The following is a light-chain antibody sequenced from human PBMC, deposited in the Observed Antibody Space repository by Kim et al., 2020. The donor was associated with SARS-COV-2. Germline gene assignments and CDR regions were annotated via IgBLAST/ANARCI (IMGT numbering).Light chain of an antibody. CDR3: QAWDSSTVV. J-gene: IGLJ2*01. CDR2: QDS. V-gene: IGLV3-1*01. CDR1: KLGDKY. Sequence: SYELTQPPSVSVSPGQIASITCSGDKLGDKYVCWYQQKPGQSPVVVIYQDSKRPSGIPERFSGSNSGNTATLTISGTQAKDEADYYCQAWDSSTVVFGGGTQLTVL.